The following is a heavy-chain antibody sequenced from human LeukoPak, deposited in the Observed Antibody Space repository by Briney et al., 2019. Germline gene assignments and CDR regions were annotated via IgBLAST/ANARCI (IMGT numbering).Heavy chain of an antibody. CDR2: IYYTGST. V-gene: IGHV4-59*08. J-gene: IGHJ5*02. Sequence: SETLSLTCTVSGGSISSYYWSWIRQPPGKGLEWIGYIYYTGSTNYNPSLKSRVTILVDTSKNQFSLKLSSVTAADTAVYYCAIYSSTNNWFDPWGQGTLATVSS. CDR3: AIYSSTNNWFDP. D-gene: IGHD6-13*01. CDR1: GGSISSYY.